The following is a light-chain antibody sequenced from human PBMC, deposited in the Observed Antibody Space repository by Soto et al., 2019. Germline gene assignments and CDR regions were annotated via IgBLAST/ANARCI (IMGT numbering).Light chain of an antibody. V-gene: IGLV2-23*01. Sequence: QSVLAQPPSASGTPGQRVTISCSGSTSNIGSNLASWYQQLPGSAPKLMIYEGSKRPSGVSNRFSGSKSGNTASLTISGLQAEDEADYYCCSYAGSSIYVVFGGGTKLTVL. CDR3: CSYAGSSIYVV. CDR2: EGS. J-gene: IGLJ2*01. CDR1: TSNIGSNL.